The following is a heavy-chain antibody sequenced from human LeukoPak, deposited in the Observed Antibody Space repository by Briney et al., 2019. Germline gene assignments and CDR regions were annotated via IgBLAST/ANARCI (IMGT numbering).Heavy chain of an antibody. CDR2: IYYSGST. CDR1: GGSISSSSYY. J-gene: IGHJ6*02. Sequence: PSETLSLTCTVSGGSISSSSYYWGWIRQPPGKGLEWIGSIYYSGSTYYNPSLKSRVTISVDASKNQFSLKLSSVTAADTAVYYCARESGARYYYYGMDVWGQGTTVTVSS. CDR3: ARESGARYYYYGMDV. V-gene: IGHV4-39*02. D-gene: IGHD3-10*01.